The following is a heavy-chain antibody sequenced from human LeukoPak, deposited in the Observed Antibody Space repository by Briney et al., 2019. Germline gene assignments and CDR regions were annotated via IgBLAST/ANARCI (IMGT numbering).Heavy chain of an antibody. CDR3: ARLGYSGYHDAFDI. D-gene: IGHD5-12*01. CDR2: IYPGDSDT. Sequence: TGESLKISCQSSGFNFIDYWIGWVRQIPGKGLEWMGIIYPGDSDTRYSPSFQGQVTISADKSISTAYLQWSSLKASDTAMYYCARLGYSGYHDAFDIWGQGTMVTVSS. CDR1: GFNFIDYW. J-gene: IGHJ3*02. V-gene: IGHV5-51*01.